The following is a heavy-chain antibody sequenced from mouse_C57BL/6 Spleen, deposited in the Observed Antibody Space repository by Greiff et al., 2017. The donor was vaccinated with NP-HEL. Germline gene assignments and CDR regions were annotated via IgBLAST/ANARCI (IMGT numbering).Heavy chain of an antibody. CDR2: ISDGGSYT. V-gene: IGHV5-4*03. Sequence: EVKVVESGGGLVKPGGSLKLSCAASGFTFSSYAMSWVRQTPEKRLEWVATISDGGSYTYYPDNVKGRFTISRDNAKNNLYLQMSHLKSEDTAMYYCARAITTVGAYWGQGTLVTVSA. CDR1: GFTFSSYA. CDR3: ARAITTVGAY. J-gene: IGHJ3*01. D-gene: IGHD1-1*01.